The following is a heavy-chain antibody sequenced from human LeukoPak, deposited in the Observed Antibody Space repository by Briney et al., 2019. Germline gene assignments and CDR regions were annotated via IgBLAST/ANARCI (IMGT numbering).Heavy chain of an antibody. Sequence: PGGSLRLSCTASGFTFSRSAMTWVRQAPGKGLEWLSSISDGRTYYPGSVKGRVTISRDISKNTLYLHMISLRAEDTAVYYCATDVDNIPLQHWGQGTLVTVSS. V-gene: IGHV3-23*01. CDR2: ISDGRT. CDR1: GFTFSRSA. D-gene: IGHD2-2*02. J-gene: IGHJ4*02. CDR3: ATDVDNIPLQH.